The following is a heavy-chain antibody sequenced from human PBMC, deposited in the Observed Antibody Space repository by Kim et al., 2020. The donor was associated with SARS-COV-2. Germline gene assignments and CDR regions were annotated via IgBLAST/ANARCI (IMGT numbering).Heavy chain of an antibody. D-gene: IGHD3-3*01. CDR1: GYTFTGYY. Sequence: ASVKVSCKASGYTFTGYYMHWVRQAPGQGLEWMGRINPNSGGTNYAQKFQGRVTMTRDTSISTAYMELSRLRSDDTAVYYCAREWRITIFGVVIIRELGYWGQGTLVTVSS. CDR2: INPNSGGT. CDR3: AREWRITIFGVVIIRELGY. J-gene: IGHJ4*02. V-gene: IGHV1-2*06.